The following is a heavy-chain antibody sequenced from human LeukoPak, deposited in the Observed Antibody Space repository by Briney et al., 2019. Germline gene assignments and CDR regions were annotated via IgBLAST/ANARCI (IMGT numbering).Heavy chain of an antibody. D-gene: IGHD2-15*01. CDR3: ARGYCSGGSCYSDY. V-gene: IGHV3-7*03. Sequence: PGGSLRLSCAASGFTFSSYWMSWVRQAPGKGLEWVANIKQDGSEKYYVDSVKGRFTISRDNAKNSLYLQMNSLRAEDTAVYYCARGYCSGGSCYSDYWGQGTLVTVSS. CDR2: IKQDGSEK. CDR1: GFTFSSYW. J-gene: IGHJ4*02.